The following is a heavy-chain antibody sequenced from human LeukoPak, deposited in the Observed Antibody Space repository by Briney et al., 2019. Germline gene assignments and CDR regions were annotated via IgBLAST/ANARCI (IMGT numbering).Heavy chain of an antibody. CDR1: GFTFSSYA. CDR2: ISYDGSNK. CDR3: ARDPNISGWYLSSYFDY. V-gene: IGHV3-30-3*01. Sequence: PGRSLRLSCAASGFTFSSYAMHWVRQAPGKGLEWVAVISYDGSNKHYADSVKGRFTISRDNSKNTLYLQMNSLRAEDTAVYYCARDPNISGWYLSSYFDYWGQGTLVTVSS. J-gene: IGHJ4*02. D-gene: IGHD6-19*01.